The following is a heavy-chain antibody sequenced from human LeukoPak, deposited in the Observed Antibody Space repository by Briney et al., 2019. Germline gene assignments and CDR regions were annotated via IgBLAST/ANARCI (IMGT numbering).Heavy chain of an antibody. D-gene: IGHD2-2*03. J-gene: IGHJ6*03. CDR3: ARDQPGYCSSTSCRSEYYYYYMDV. CDR1: GYTFTGYY. V-gene: IGHV1-3*01. CDR2: INAGNGNT. Sequence: ASVKVSCKASGYTFTGYYMHWVRQAPGQRLEWMGWINAGNGNTKYSQKFQGRVTITRDTSASTAYMELSSLRSEDTAVYYCARDQPGYCSSTSCRSEYYYYYMDVWGKGTTVTVSS.